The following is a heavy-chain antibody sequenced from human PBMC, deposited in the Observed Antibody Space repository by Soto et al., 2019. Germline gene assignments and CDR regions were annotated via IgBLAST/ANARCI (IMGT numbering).Heavy chain of an antibody. CDR3: ARGLRIPRGSPHY. J-gene: IGHJ4*02. CDR2: INHSGST. D-gene: IGHD1-26*01. CDR1: GGSFSGYY. Sequence: PSETLSLTCAVYGGSFSGYYWSWIRQPPGKGLEWIGEINHSGSTNYNPSLKSRVTISVDTSKNQFSLKLSSVTAADTAVYYCARGLRIPRGSPHYWGQGTLVTVSS. V-gene: IGHV4-34*01.